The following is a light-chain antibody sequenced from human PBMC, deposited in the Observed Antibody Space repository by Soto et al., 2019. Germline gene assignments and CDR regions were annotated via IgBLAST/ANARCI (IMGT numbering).Light chain of an antibody. CDR1: QSVDSY. J-gene: IGKJ4*01. V-gene: IGKV3-11*01. CDR2: GAS. Sequence: EFVLTQSPGTLSLSPGERATLSCRASQSVDSYLVWYQQKPGQAPRLLIFGASNRATGIPARFSGSGSGTEFTLTISSLQPEDFATYYCQHFHSYPLTFGGGTKVDI. CDR3: QHFHSYPLT.